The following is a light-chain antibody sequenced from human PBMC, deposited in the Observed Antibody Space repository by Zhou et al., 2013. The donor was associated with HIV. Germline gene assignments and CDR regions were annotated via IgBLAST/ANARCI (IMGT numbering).Light chain of an antibody. J-gene: IGKJ2*01. CDR2: GAS. CDR1: QSISSY. V-gene: IGKV1-39*01. Sequence: DIQMTQSPSTLSASVGDRVTITCRASQSISSYLNWYQQKPGKAPNILIYGASRLKSGVPSRFSGSGSGTEFTLTISSLQPEDFAAYHCQQSYSIPYTFGQGTKLEI. CDR3: QQSYSIPYT.